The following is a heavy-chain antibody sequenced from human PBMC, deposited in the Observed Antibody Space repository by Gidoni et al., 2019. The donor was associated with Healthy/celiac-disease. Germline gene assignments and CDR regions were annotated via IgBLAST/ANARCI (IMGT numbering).Heavy chain of an antibody. CDR2: ISGSGGST. CDR3: AKDPEYYYDSSGYRYYYYYGMDV. Sequence: EVQLLESGGGLVQPGGSLRLSCAASGFTFSSYAMSWVRQAPGKGLEWVSAISGSGGSTYYADSVKGRFTISRDNSKNTLYLQMNSLRAEDTAVYYCAKDPEYYYDSSGYRYYYYYGMDVWGQGTTVTVSS. D-gene: IGHD3-22*01. J-gene: IGHJ6*02. CDR1: GFTFSSYA. V-gene: IGHV3-23*01.